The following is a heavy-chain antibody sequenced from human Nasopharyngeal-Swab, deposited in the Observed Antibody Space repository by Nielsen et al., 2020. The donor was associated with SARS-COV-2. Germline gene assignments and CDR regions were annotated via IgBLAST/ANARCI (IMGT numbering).Heavy chain of an antibody. CDR3: AKNIMGYSEYYFDY. Sequence: GESLKISCAASGFTFSSYGMQWVRQAPGKGLEWVAVISYDGSNKYYADSVKGRFTISRDNSKNTLYLQMNSLRAEDTAVYYCAKNIMGYSEYYFDYWGQGTLVTVSS. J-gene: IGHJ4*02. CDR2: ISYDGSNK. D-gene: IGHD4-11*01. V-gene: IGHV3-30*18. CDR1: GFTFSSYG.